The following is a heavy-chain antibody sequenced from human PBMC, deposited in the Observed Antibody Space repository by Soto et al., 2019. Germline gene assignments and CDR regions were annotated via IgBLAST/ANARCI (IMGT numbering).Heavy chain of an antibody. CDR3: ARGRYCLTGRCFPNWFDS. Sequence: PSETLSLTCSVSGDSISTVDYFWAWIRQPPGQALEYIGYIYKSATTYYNPSFESRVAIPLDTSKSQFSLNVTSVTAADTAVYFCARGRYCLTGRCFPNWFDSWGQGTLVTVSS. J-gene: IGHJ5*01. V-gene: IGHV4-30-4*01. D-gene: IGHD2-15*01. CDR2: IYKSATT. CDR1: GDSISTVDYF.